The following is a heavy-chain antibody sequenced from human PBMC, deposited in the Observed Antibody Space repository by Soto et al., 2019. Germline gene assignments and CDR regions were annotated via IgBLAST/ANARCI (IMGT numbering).Heavy chain of an antibody. CDR2: IYPSDSQT. CDR1: GYSFSNWW. CDR3: ARQGFYGDYSSNCYGR. Sequence: GESLKISCKGSGYSFSNWWIAWVRQMPGKGLEYMGIIYPSDSQTRYSPSFQGQVTISADKSISTAYLQWSSLKASDTAIYYCARQGFYGDYSSNCYGRWGQGTLGTVSS. D-gene: IGHD4-17*01. J-gene: IGHJ5*02. V-gene: IGHV5-51*01.